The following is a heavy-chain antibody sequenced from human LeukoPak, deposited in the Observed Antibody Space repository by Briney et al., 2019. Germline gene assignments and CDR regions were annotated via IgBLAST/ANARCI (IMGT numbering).Heavy chain of an antibody. Sequence: GALRLSCAASGFTFSSYGIHWVRQAPGKGLEWVAVISYDGNNGYYADSVKGRFTISGDNPKSTVYLQMDSLRVDDTAAYYCVRGGWGSRFDYWGQGALVTVSS. V-gene: IGHV3-30*03. J-gene: IGHJ4*02. D-gene: IGHD2-21*01. CDR2: ISYDGNNG. CDR3: VRGGWGSRFDY. CDR1: GFTFSSYG.